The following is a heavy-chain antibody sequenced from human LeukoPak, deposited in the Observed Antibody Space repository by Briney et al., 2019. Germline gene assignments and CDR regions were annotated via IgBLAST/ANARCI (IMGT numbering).Heavy chain of an antibody. J-gene: IGHJ4*02. CDR3: ARDSFSQVVIIVAPDY. D-gene: IGHD3-3*01. Sequence: GGSLRLSCAASGFTFSSYAMHWVRQASGKGLEWVAVISYDGSNKYYADSVKGRFTISRDNSKNTLYLQMNSLRAEDTAVYYCARDSFSQVVIIVAPDYWGQGTLVTVSS. V-gene: IGHV3-30*01. CDR1: GFTFSSYA. CDR2: ISYDGSNK.